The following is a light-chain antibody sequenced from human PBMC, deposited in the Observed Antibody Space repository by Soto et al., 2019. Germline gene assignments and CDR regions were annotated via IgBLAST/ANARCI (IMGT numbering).Light chain of an antibody. V-gene: IGKV1-39*01. J-gene: IGKJ5*01. CDR3: QQSYTIPTP. CDR1: QNINIY. Sequence: DIQMTQSPSSLSASVGDRVTITCRASQNINIYLNWYQQKPGRAPKALIYGASTLQSGVPSRFSGSGSGTDFILSINSLQPEDFAVYYCQQSYTIPTPFGQGTRLEIK. CDR2: GAS.